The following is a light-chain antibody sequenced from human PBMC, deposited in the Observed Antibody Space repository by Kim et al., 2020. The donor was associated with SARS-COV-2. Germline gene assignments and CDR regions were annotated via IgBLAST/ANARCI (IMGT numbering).Light chain of an antibody. Sequence: QSITISSTGTSSDVVGYNYVTWYQQHPGKAPKLMIYDVSNRPSGVSNRFSGSKAGNTASLTISGLQAEDEADYYCSSYTSSSTRVFGGGTQLTVL. J-gene: IGLJ3*02. CDR1: SSDVVGYNY. CDR2: DVS. V-gene: IGLV2-14*04. CDR3: SSYTSSSTRV.